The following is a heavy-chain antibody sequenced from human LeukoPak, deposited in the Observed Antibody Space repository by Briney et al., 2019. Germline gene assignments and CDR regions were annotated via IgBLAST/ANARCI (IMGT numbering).Heavy chain of an antibody. CDR2: IRYDGSNK. CDR1: GFTFSSYG. D-gene: IGHD1-14*01. V-gene: IGHV3-30*02. Sequence: GGSLRLSCAASGFTFSSYGMHWVRQAPGKGLEWVAFIRYDGSNKYYADSVKGRFTISRDNSKNTLYLQMNSLRAEDTAVYYCARDPSGATTGADYWGQGTLVTVSS. CDR3: ARDPSGATTGADY. J-gene: IGHJ4*02.